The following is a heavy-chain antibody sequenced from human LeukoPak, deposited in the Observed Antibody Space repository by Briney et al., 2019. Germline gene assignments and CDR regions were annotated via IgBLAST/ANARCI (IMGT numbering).Heavy chain of an antibody. CDR2: ISSSGSTI. CDR3: ARDSSSRRYYYYGMDV. Sequence: GGSLRLSCAASGFTFSDYYMSWIRQAPGKGLEWVSYISSSGSTIYYADSVRGRLTISRDNAKNSLYLQMNSLRAEDTAVYYCARDSSSRRYYYYGMDVWGQGTTDTVSS. V-gene: IGHV3-11*01. J-gene: IGHJ6*02. D-gene: IGHD6-13*01. CDR1: GFTFSDYY.